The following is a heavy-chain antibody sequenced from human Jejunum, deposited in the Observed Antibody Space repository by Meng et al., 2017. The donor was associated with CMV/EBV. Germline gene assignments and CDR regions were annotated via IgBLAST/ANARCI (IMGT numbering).Heavy chain of an antibody. CDR1: GGSFSGYY. CDR2: INHSGTT. Sequence: QLQEWGAGLLKPSGTLSLTGAVYGGSFSGYYWNWIRQPPGKGLEWIGEINHSGTTNYNPSLKSRVTISVDTSKNQFSLKLSSVTAADTAVYYCAVDIVPAMGPGTPLTTNYWGQGTLVTVSS. J-gene: IGHJ4*02. CDR3: AVDIVPAMGPGTPLTTNY. D-gene: IGHD5-12*01. V-gene: IGHV4-34*01.